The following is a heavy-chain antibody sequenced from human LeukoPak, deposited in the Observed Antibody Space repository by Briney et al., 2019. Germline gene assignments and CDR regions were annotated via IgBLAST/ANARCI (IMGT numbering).Heavy chain of an antibody. CDR3: SRAYSSSSGRDAFDS. Sequence: GGSLRLSCAASGFTFNSYNMNWVRQAPGKGLEWVSYISSSSSTIFYAGSVRGRFSISRDSAKTSPFLQMNSLRDEDTAVYYCSRAYSSSSGRDAFDSWGLGTLVTVSS. CDR2: ISSSSSTI. J-gene: IGHJ3*02. CDR1: GFTFNSYN. V-gene: IGHV3-48*02. D-gene: IGHD6-6*01.